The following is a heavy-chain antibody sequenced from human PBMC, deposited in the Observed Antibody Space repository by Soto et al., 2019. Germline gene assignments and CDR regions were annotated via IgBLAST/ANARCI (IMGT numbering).Heavy chain of an antibody. CDR2: LNSDGSST. CDR3: ARGSAGSGSGSFDY. CDR1: GFTFSNHW. J-gene: IGHJ4*02. V-gene: IGHV3-74*01. Sequence: EVQLVESGGGLVQPGGSLRLSCAASGFTFSNHWIHWVRQAPGKGLVWVSRLNSDGSSTNYADSVKGRFTISRDNAKNTLYLQMNSLRAEDTAVYYCARGSAGSGSGSFDYWGQGTLVTVSS. D-gene: IGHD3-10*01.